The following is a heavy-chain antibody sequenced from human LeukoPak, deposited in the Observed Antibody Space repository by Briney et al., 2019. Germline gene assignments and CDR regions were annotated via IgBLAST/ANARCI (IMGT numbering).Heavy chain of an antibody. CDR3: ARDQSVGRYYYDSSGPPTYGMDV. V-gene: IGHV1-69*01. Sequence: ASVKVSCKASGGTFSSYAISWVRQAPGQGLEWMGGIIPIFGTANYAQKFQGRVTITADESTSTAYMELSSLRSDDTAVYYCARDQSVGRYYYDSSGPPTYGMDVWGQGTTVTVSS. J-gene: IGHJ6*02. CDR1: GGTFSSYA. D-gene: IGHD3-22*01. CDR2: IIPIFGTA.